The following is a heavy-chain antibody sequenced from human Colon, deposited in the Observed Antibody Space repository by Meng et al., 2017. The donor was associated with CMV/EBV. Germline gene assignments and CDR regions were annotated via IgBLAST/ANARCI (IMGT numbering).Heavy chain of an antibody. V-gene: IGHV1-8*03. Sequence: FTSYDINWVRQATGQGLEWMGWMNPNSGNTGYAQKFPGRVTITRNTSISTAYMELSSLRSEDTAVYYCARGASLAAAGTGGYNWFDPWGQGTLVTVSS. CDR1: FTSYD. CDR3: ARGASLAAAGTGGYNWFDP. J-gene: IGHJ5*02. CDR2: MNPNSGNT. D-gene: IGHD6-13*01.